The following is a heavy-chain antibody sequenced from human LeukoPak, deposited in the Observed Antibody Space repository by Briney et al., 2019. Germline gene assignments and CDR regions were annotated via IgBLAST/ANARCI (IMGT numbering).Heavy chain of an antibody. CDR2: INSDGNNT. Sequence: GGSLRLSCADSGFTFSSYWMHWVRQAPGKGLVWVSRINSDGNNTTYADSVKGRFTISRDNAKNSLYLQMNSLRAEDTAVYYCARGLLRDSSGSHHDAFDIWGQGTMVTVSS. V-gene: IGHV3-74*01. D-gene: IGHD3-22*01. CDR3: ARGLLRDSSGSHHDAFDI. J-gene: IGHJ3*02. CDR1: GFTFSSYW.